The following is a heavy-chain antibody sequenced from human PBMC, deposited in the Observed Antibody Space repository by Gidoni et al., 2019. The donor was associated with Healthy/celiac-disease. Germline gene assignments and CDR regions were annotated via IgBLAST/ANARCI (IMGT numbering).Heavy chain of an antibody. Sequence: EVQLVESGGGLVKPGGSLRLSSAASGFTFTTYTLNWVRQAPGKGLEWVSSISGSASYIYYADSVKGRFTISRDNAKNSLYLQMNSLRAEDTAVYYCARDYYGDYYFDYWGQGTLVTVSS. CDR1: GFTFTTYT. D-gene: IGHD4-17*01. V-gene: IGHV3-21*01. J-gene: IGHJ4*02. CDR3: ARDYYGDYYFDY. CDR2: ISGSASYI.